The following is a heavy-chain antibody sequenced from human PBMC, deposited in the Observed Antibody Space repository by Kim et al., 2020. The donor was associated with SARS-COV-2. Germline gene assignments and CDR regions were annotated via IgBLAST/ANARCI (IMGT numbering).Heavy chain of an antibody. CDR2: VYPGRGGT. CDR3: TREGQAYCNGGSCYSFDY. D-gene: IGHD2-15*01. Sequence: ASVKVSCKASGYTLTSYFTHWVRQAPGQGLEWMGAVYPGRGGTNYAQKFQGRVTMTRDTSTSTVYMELNSLRSDDTAVYYCTREGQAYCNGGSCYSFDYWGQGTLVIVSS. CDR1: GYTLTSYF. J-gene: IGHJ4*02. V-gene: IGHV1-46*01.